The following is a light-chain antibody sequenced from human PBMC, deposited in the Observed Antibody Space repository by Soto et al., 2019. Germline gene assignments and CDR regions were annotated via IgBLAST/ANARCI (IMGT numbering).Light chain of an antibody. CDR3: SSYTSSRTYV. V-gene: IGLV2-14*03. CDR2: DVS. J-gene: IGLJ1*01. CDR1: SSDIGGYNY. Sequence: QSALTQPASVSGSPGQSITISCTGSSSDIGGYNYVTWYQQHPGTAPKLMIYDVSNQPSGVSSRFSGSKSGNTASLTISGLQAEDEADYYCSSYTSSRTYVFGTVTKVTVL.